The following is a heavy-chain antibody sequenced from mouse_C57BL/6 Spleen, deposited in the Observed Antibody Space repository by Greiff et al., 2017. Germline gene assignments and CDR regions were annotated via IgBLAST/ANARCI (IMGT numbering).Heavy chain of an antibody. V-gene: IGHV1-55*01. Sequence: QVQLQQPGAELVKPGASVKMSCKASGYTFTSYWITWVKQRPGQGLEWIGDIYPGSGSTNYNEKFKSKATLTVDTSSSTAYMQLSSLTSEDSAVYYCARGGYYYGSSKDYWGQGTTLTVSS. J-gene: IGHJ2*01. CDR3: ARGGYYYGSSKDY. D-gene: IGHD1-1*01. CDR1: GYTFTSYW. CDR2: IYPGSGST.